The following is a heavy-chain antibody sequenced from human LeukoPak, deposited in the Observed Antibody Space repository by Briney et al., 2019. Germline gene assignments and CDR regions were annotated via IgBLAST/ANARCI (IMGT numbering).Heavy chain of an antibody. CDR3: ARGGAGWYVSVFDP. Sequence: SQTLSLTFAISGDSVSNNGASWNWIRQSPSRGLEWLGRTYYRTRWYFDDAVSVRSRATINPDPSKNQFSLQLDSVTPEDTAVYYCARGGAGWYVSVFDPWGQGTLVTVSS. V-gene: IGHV6-1*01. J-gene: IGHJ5*02. D-gene: IGHD6-19*01. CDR2: TYYRTRWYF. CDR1: GDSVSNNGAS.